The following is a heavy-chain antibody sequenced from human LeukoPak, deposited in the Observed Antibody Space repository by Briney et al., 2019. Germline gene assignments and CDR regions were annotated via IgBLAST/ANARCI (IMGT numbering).Heavy chain of an antibody. CDR1: GGSISSYY. CDR2: IYYSGST. Sequence: PSETLSLTCTVSGGSISSYYWSWIRQPPGKGLEWIGYIYYSGSTNYNPSLKSRVTISVDTSKNQFSLKLSSVTAADTAVYYCARHVGSSWYFDYWGRGTLVTVSS. CDR3: ARHVGSSWYFDY. D-gene: IGHD6-13*01. V-gene: IGHV4-59*08. J-gene: IGHJ4*02.